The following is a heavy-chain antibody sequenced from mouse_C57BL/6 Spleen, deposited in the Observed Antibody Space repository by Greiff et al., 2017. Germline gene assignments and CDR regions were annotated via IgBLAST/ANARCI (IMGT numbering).Heavy chain of an antibody. D-gene: IGHD1-1*01. CDR3: ANYYGSSYAMDY. J-gene: IGHJ4*01. V-gene: IGHV1-55*01. Sequence: QVQLQQPGAELVKPGASVKMSCKASGYTFTSYWITWVKQRPGQGLEWIGDIYPGSGSTNYNEKFQSKATLTVDTSSSTAYMQLSSLTSEDSAVYYCANYYGSSYAMDYWGQGTSVTVSS. CDR1: GYTFTSYW. CDR2: IYPGSGST.